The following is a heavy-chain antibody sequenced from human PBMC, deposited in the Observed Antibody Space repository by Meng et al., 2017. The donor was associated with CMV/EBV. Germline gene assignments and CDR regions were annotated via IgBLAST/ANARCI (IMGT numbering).Heavy chain of an antibody. Sequence: GESLKISCAASGFTFSDYYMSWIRQAPGKGLEWVSYISSSGSTIYYEDSVKGRFTISRDNAKNSLYLQMNSLRAEDTAVYYCARERSQLDSSGYDDWGQGTLVTVSS. V-gene: IGHV3-11*01. CDR2: ISSSGSTI. CDR3: ARERSQLDSSGYDD. J-gene: IGHJ4*02. CDR1: GFTFSDYY. D-gene: IGHD3-22*01.